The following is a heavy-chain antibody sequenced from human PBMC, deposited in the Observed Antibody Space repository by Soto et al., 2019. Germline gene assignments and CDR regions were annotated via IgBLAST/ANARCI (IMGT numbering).Heavy chain of an antibody. Sequence: QPGGSLRLSCAASGFTFSSFAMSWVRQAPGKGLDWVSAISGSGGSTYSADSVKGRFTISRDNSKNTLYLQMSSLRAEDTAVYYCARGFSAGKGSPPGFWGQGSLVTVSS. CDR2: ISGSGGST. D-gene: IGHD6-13*01. J-gene: IGHJ4*02. V-gene: IGHV3-23*01. CDR3: ARGFSAGKGSPPGF. CDR1: GFTFSSFA.